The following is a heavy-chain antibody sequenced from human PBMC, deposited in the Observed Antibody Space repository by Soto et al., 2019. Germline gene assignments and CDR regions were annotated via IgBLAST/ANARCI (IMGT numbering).Heavy chain of an antibody. CDR3: AKEGRSSRGWYPEAAFDY. J-gene: IGHJ4*02. CDR2: ISGSGAGT. CDR1: GFTFSSYA. D-gene: IGHD6-19*01. Sequence: GGSLRVSCAASGFTFSSYAMSWVRQAPGKGLKWVSAISGSGAGTYHADSVKGRFIVSRDNSKNALYLQMSSLRAEDTAVYYCAKEGRSSRGWYPEAAFDYWGQGTLVTVSS. V-gene: IGHV3-23*01.